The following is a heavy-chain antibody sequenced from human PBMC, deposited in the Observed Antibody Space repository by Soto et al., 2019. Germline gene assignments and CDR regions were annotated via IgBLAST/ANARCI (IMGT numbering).Heavy chain of an antibody. CDR1: GGSMISYY. Sequence: TLSLTCTGSGGSMISYYWSWIRQPPGRGLEWIGFIYYAGSTKYNPSLNSRVTISVDTSKNQFSLAVTSVTAADTAVYYCARRNRGWHVQSWFDPWGQGTLVTGSS. D-gene: IGHD6-19*01. J-gene: IGHJ5*02. CDR3: ARRNRGWHVQSWFDP. CDR2: IYYAGST. V-gene: IGHV4-59*08.